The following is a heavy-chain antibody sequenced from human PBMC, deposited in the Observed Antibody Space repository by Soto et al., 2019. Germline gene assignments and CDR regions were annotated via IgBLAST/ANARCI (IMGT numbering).Heavy chain of an antibody. V-gene: IGHV3-11*01. CDR3: ARDYYGDYILDY. CDR1: GFSFSDYY. Sequence: GGSLRLSCVVSGFSFSDYYMSWIRQAPGKGLEWISYISNTGSTKYYADSVKGRFTISRDNAKNSLYLQMNSLRGEDTAVYYCARDYYGDYILDYWGQGTLVTVSS. J-gene: IGHJ4*02. D-gene: IGHD4-17*01. CDR2: ISNTGSTK.